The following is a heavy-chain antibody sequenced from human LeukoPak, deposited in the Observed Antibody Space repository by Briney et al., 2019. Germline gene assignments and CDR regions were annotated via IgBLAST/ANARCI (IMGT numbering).Heavy chain of an antibody. Sequence: GGSLRLSCAASGFTFSDYNMRWIRQAPGKGLEWVSSISRSGSTKYYADSVKGRFTISRDNAKNSLFLQMNSLRGEDTAVYYCAREPHIVVVSTEAPLGWFDPWGQGTLVTVSS. D-gene: IGHD2-21*01. CDR3: AREPHIVVVSTEAPLGWFDP. J-gene: IGHJ5*02. V-gene: IGHV3-11*04. CDR2: ISRSGSTK. CDR1: GFTFSDYN.